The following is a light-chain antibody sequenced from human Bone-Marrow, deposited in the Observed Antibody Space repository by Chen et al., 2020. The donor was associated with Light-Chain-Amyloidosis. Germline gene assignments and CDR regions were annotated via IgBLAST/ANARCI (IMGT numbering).Light chain of an antibody. CDR2: GNT. J-gene: IGLJ1*01. V-gene: IGLV1-40*01. CDR3: QTYANATHV. Sequence: HSVLPQPPSVSGAPGQKVTILCTGSSSNLGAGNDVHWYQQLPGTTPKILIYGNTNRLSGVPSRFSGSKSGTSASLVISGLQPDDEADYHCQTYANATHVFGTGTKVIVL. CDR1: SSNLGAGND.